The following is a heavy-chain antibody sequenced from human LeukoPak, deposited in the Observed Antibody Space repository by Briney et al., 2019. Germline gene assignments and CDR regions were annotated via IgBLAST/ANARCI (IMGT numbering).Heavy chain of an antibody. V-gene: IGHV3-23*01. D-gene: IGHD6-6*01. CDR2: ISGSGDST. Sequence: GGSLRLSCAASGFTFSNYAMIWVRQAPGKGLEWVSAISGSGDSTYHADSVKGRLTISRDNFKNTLYLQMNSLRVEDTAVYYCAKGLEGFDPWGQGTLVTVSS. CDR3: AKGLEGFDP. CDR1: GFTFSNYA. J-gene: IGHJ5*02.